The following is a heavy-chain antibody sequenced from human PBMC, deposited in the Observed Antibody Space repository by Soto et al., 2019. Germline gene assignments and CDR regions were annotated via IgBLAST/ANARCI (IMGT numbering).Heavy chain of an antibody. Sequence: PSETLSLTCTVSGGSISSGGYYWSWIRQHPGKGLEWIGYIYYSGSTYYNPSLKSRVTISVDTSKNQFSLKLSSVTAADTAVYYCARDVRGGYSYVPRFPSPSWFDPWGQGTLVTVSS. J-gene: IGHJ5*02. D-gene: IGHD5-18*01. CDR3: ARDVRGGYSYVPRFPSPSWFDP. CDR2: IYYSGST. V-gene: IGHV4-31*03. CDR1: GGSISSGGYY.